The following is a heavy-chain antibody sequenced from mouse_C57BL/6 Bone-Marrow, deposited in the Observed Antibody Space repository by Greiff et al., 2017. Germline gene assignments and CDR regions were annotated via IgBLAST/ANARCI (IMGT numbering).Heavy chain of an antibody. V-gene: IGHV1-69*01. Sequence: QVQLQQPGAELVMPGASVKLSCKASGYTFTSYWMHWVKQRPGQGLEWIGEIDPSDSYTNYNQKFKGKSTLTVDKSSSTACMQLSSLTSEDSAVYYCARSGYSNYVYYYAMDYWGQGTSVTVSS. J-gene: IGHJ4*01. CDR2: IDPSDSYT. CDR1: GYTFTSYW. D-gene: IGHD2-5*01. CDR3: ARSGYSNYVYYYAMDY.